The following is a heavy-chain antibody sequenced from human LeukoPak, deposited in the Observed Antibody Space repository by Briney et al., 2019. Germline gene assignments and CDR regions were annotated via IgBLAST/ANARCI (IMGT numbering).Heavy chain of an antibody. CDR3: AKDRNWNYDPSDY. V-gene: IGHV3-30*18. CDR1: GFTFSSYG. Sequence: GGSLRLSCVTSGFTFSSYGMHWVRQVPGKGLEWVAVISYDAKSNYHVDSVKGRFTISRDNSKNTLYLQMNSLRAEDTAVYYCAKDRNWNYDPSDYWGQGTLVTVSS. D-gene: IGHD1-7*01. CDR2: ISYDAKSN. J-gene: IGHJ4*02.